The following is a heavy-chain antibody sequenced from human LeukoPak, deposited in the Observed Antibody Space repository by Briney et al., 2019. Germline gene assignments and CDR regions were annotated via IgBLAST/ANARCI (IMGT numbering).Heavy chain of an antibody. Sequence: PSETLSLTCTVSGGSISSYYWSWIRQPAGKGLEWIGEINHSGSTNYNPSLKSRVTISVDTSKNQFSLKLSSVTAADTAVYYCARMVHSSGIPFDYWGQGTLVTVSS. CDR2: INHSGST. CDR3: ARMVHSSGIPFDY. V-gene: IGHV4-34*01. J-gene: IGHJ4*02. D-gene: IGHD3-22*01. CDR1: GGSISSYY.